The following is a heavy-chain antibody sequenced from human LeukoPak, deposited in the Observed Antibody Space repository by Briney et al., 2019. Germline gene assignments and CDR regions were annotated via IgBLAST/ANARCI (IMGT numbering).Heavy chain of an antibody. CDR2: INAGNGNT. J-gene: IGHJ4*02. D-gene: IGHD3-10*01. CDR1: GYTFTSYA. V-gene: IGHV1-3*01. CDR3: ARAPTGFPFDY. Sequence: ASVKVSCKASGYTFTSYAIHWVRQAPGQRLEWMGWINAGNGNTKYSQKFQGRVTITRDTSASTAYMELSSLRSEDTAVYYCARAPTGFPFDYWGQGTLVTVSS.